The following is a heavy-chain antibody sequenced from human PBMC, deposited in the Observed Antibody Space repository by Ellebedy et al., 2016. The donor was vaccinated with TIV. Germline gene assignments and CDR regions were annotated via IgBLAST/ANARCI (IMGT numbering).Heavy chain of an antibody. Sequence: AASVKVSCKASGYTFSTHGISWVRQAPGQGLEWMGWISVYNGDTNYAQKLQGRVAMTSDTSTSTAYMELRSLRSDDTAVYYCARDVHYSSYQQHFDYWGQGTLVTVSS. CDR1: GYTFSTHG. J-gene: IGHJ4*02. D-gene: IGHD6-6*01. V-gene: IGHV1-18*01. CDR2: ISVYNGDT. CDR3: ARDVHYSSYQQHFDY.